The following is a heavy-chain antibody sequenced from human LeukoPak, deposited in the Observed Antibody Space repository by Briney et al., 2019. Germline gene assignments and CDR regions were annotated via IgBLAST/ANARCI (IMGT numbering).Heavy chain of an antibody. CDR3: TRDQTPYY. Sequence: GGTLRLSCAASGFTFSLYGMSWVRQAPGKGLEWVGFIRSKIYGGTPEYAASVRGRFTISRDDSKGVAYLQMNSLKTEDTAVYYCTRDQTPYYWGQGTLVTVSS. V-gene: IGHV3-49*04. CDR1: GFTFSLYG. CDR2: IRSKIYGGTP. J-gene: IGHJ4*02.